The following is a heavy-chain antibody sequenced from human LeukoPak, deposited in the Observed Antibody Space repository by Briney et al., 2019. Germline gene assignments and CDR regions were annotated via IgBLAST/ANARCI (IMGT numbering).Heavy chain of an antibody. CDR1: GGSISSGGYY. Sequence: SQTLSLTCTVSGGSISSGGYYWSWIRQHPGKGLEWIGYIYYSGSTYYNPSLKSRVTISVDTSKNQFSLKLSSVTAAGTAVYYCAREYPKGGSYRFDPWGQGTLVTVSS. V-gene: IGHV4-31*03. CDR2: IYYSGST. CDR3: AREYPKGGSYRFDP. D-gene: IGHD1-26*01. J-gene: IGHJ5*02.